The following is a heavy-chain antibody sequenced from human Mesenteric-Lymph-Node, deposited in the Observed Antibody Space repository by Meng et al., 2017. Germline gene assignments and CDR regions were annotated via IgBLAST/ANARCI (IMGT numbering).Heavy chain of an antibody. J-gene: IGHJ4*02. D-gene: IGHD3-22*01. CDR2: IYYSGSR. Sequence: VQLQESGPVMVKSSQTLPLTCTGSGDSITSGDYSWNWIRQPPGKGLEWIGYIYYSGSRYYNPSLKSRVTISVDTSKNQFSLKLSSVTAADTAVYYCARVTGKIYYDGSGYPEAFDYWGQGTLVTVAS. CDR1: GDSITSGDYS. V-gene: IGHV4-30-4*01. CDR3: ARVTGKIYYDGSGYPEAFDY.